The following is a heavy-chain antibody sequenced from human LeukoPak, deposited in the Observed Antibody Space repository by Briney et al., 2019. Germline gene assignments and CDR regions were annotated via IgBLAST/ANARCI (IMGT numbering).Heavy chain of an antibody. CDR2: INPNSGGT. CDR1: GYTFTGYY. J-gene: IGHJ3*02. Sequence: ASVKVSCKASGYTFTGYYMHWVRQAPGQGLEWMGWINPNSGGTNYAQKFQGRVTMTRDTSISTAYMDLSRLRSDDTAMFYCARGGEEVFGAFDIWGQGTMVTVSS. V-gene: IGHV1-2*02. CDR3: ARGGEEVFGAFDI. D-gene: IGHD3-10*01.